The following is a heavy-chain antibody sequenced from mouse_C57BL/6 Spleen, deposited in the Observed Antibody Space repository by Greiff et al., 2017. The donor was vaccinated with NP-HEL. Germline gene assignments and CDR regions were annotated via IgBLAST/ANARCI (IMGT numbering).Heavy chain of an antibody. Sequence: QVQLQQSGPELVKPGASVKISCKASGYAFSSSWMNWVKQRPGKGLEWIGRIYPGDGDPNYNGKFKGKATLTADKSSSTAYMQLSSLTSEDSAVYFCARSYYGSSLFDYWGQGTTLTVSS. CDR2: IYPGDGDP. V-gene: IGHV1-82*01. CDR3: ARSYYGSSLFDY. J-gene: IGHJ2*01. D-gene: IGHD1-1*01. CDR1: GYAFSSSW.